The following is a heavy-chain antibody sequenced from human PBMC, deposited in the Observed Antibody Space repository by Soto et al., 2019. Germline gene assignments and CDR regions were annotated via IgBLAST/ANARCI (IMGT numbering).Heavy chain of an antibody. CDR2: MNPNSGNT. J-gene: IGHJ6*02. CDR3: ARSLPRQWLLLYYGADV. V-gene: IGHV1-8*01. Sequence: ASVKVSCKASGYTFTSYDINWVRQATGQGLEGMGWMNPNSGNTGYAQKFQGRVTMTRNTAISTAYMELSSLISEDTAVYYCARSLPRQWLLLYYGADVWGQGTTVTVS. D-gene: IGHD3-3*01. CDR1: GYTFTSYD.